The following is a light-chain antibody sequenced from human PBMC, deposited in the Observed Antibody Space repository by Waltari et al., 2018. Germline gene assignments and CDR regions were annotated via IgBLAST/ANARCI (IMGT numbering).Light chain of an antibody. CDR1: SSTIGQSF. CDR2: NNN. CDR3: AAWDDSLSGRV. J-gene: IGLJ3*02. Sequence: QPVLTQPPSASGTPGQTVTISCSVRSSTIGQSFVKWYQQFPGTPPKLLIFNNNNRPSGVPDRFSGSKSGTSASLAISGLRSEDEADYYCAAWDDSLSGRVFGGGTKLTV. V-gene: IGLV1-47*01.